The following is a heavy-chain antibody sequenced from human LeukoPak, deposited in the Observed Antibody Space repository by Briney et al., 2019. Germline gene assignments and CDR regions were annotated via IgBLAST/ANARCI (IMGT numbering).Heavy chain of an antibody. CDR1: GFTFSGNW. CDR3: TRDVYSGSHQT. J-gene: IGHJ5*02. Sequence: GGSLRPSCAASGFTFSGNWMTWVRQAPGKGLEWVANIKEDGSEKYYVDSVKGRFTISRDNAKNSLYLQMNTLRAEDTAVYYCTRDVYSGSHQTWGQGTLVTVSS. V-gene: IGHV3-7*04. CDR2: IKEDGSEK. D-gene: IGHD2-21*01.